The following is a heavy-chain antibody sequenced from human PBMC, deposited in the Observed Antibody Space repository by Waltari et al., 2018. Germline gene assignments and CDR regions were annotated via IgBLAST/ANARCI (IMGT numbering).Heavy chain of an antibody. Sequence: EVLLVESGGGLVQTGGSLRLSCAASRFTFSNYWMNWVRQAPGGGLEWVANINQDGSEEYYVDSVKGRFTISRDNAKNSLYREMKTLRAEDTAIYYCARTGARWLQFAAFDIWGQGTMVTVSS. CDR3: ARTGARWLQFAAFDI. J-gene: IGHJ3*02. D-gene: IGHD5-12*01. V-gene: IGHV3-7*01. CDR2: INQDGSEE. CDR1: RFTFSNYW.